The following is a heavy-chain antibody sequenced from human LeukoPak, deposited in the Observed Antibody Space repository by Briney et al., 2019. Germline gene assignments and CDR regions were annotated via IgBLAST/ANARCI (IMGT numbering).Heavy chain of an antibody. J-gene: IGHJ4*02. CDR1: GFTFTSYD. CDR2: MSPNSGNT. V-gene: IGHV1-8*01. D-gene: IGHD7-27*01. Sequence: ASVNVSCKASGFTFTSYDINWVRQATGQGLEWMGWMSPNSGNTGYAQKFQGRVTMTRNTAISTAYMELSSLRSEDTAVYYCVRTPPNWGADYWGQGTLVTVSS. CDR3: VRTPPNWGADY.